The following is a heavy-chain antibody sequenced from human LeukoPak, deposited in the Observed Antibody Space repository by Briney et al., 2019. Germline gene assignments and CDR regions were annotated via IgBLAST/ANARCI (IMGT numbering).Heavy chain of an antibody. CDR1: GVSISSGGYY. V-gene: IGHV4-39*01. D-gene: IGHD2/OR15-2a*01. J-gene: IGHJ2*01. Sequence: PSETLSLTCTVSGVSISSGGYYWSWIRQPPGKGLEWIGEINHSGSTNYNPSLKSRVTISVDTSKNQFSLKLSSVTAADTAVYYCARAFRARYFDLWGRGTLVTVSS. CDR2: INHSGST. CDR3: ARAFRARYFDL.